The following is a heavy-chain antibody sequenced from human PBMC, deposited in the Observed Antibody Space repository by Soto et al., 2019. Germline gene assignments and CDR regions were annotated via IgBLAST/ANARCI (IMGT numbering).Heavy chain of an antibody. CDR2: FYYTGSI. D-gene: IGHD3-22*01. Sequence: SSETLSLTCTVSDGSVSSGNYYWSWIRQPPGEGLEWIGYFYYTGSINYNPSLKSRVTISIDSSKNQFSLRLSSVTAADTAVYYCARSMFYSDGSNYSPFDYWGQGTLVTVS. CDR1: DGSVSSGNYY. J-gene: IGHJ4*02. V-gene: IGHV4-61*01. CDR3: ARSMFYSDGSNYSPFDY.